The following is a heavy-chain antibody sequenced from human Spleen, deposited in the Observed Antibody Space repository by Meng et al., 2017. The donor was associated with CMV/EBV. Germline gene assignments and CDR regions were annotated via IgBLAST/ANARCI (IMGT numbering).Heavy chain of an antibody. J-gene: IGHJ4*02. V-gene: IGHV3-30*02. CDR3: ARGGPKLRFLELDS. CDR2: VRYDGGHQ. CDR1: RFIFSYYG. D-gene: IGHD3-3*01. Sequence: SRFIFSYYGMPWVRQAPGKGLAWVTFVRYDGGHQEYADSVRGRFIISRDISKNTLYLQMNSLRPEDSAVYFCARGGPKLRFLELDSWGQGTLVTVSS.